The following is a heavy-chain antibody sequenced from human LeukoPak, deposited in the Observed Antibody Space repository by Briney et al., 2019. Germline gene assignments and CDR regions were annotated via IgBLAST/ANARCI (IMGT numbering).Heavy chain of an antibody. J-gene: IGHJ4*02. D-gene: IGHD6-19*01. CDR1: GFTFSSYS. CDR2: ISSSSSYI. V-gene: IGHV3-21*01. Sequence: GECLRLSCAASGFTFSSYSMNWVRQAPGKGLEWVSSISSSSSYIYYADSVKGRFTISRDNAKNSLYLQMNSLRAEDTAVYYCARVSIAVAGTSFDYWGQGTLVTCS. CDR3: ARVSIAVAGTSFDY.